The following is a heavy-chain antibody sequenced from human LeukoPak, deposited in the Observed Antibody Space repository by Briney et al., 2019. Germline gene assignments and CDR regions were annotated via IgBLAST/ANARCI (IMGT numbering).Heavy chain of an antibody. CDR1: GGTFSSYA. V-gene: IGHV1-69*13. D-gene: IGHD7-27*01. Sequence: ASVTVSCKASGGTFSSYAISWVRQAPGQGLEWMGGIIPIFGTANYAQKFQGRVTITADESTSTAYRELSSLRSEDTAVYYCARADWGVSYYYYMDVWAKGPRSPSP. CDR3: ARADWGVSYYYYMDV. CDR2: IIPIFGTA. J-gene: IGHJ6*03.